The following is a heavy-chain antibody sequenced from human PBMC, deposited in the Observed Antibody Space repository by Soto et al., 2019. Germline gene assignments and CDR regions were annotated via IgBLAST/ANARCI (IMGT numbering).Heavy chain of an antibody. CDR3: AASLRDYYGSGSRCFDY. CDR1: GGSISSYY. Sequence: SETLSLTCTVSGGSISSYYWSWIRQPPGKGLEWIGYIYYSGSTNYNPSLKSRVTISVDTSKNQFSLKLSSVTAADTAVYYCAASLRDYYGSGSRCFDYWGQGTLVTVSS. V-gene: IGHV4-59*01. CDR2: IYYSGST. J-gene: IGHJ4*02. D-gene: IGHD3-10*01.